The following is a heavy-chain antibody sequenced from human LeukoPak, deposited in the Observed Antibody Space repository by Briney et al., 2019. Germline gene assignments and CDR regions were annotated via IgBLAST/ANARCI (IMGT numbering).Heavy chain of an antibody. V-gene: IGHV4-30-2*01. D-gene: IGHD2-21*02. CDR3: VSAYCGGDCYHSLLTD. CDR1: GVSVGSGGYS. J-gene: IGHJ4*02. CDR2: IYHSRSS. Sequence: SETLSLTCAVSGVSVGSGGYSWSWVRQPPGTGLEWIGYIYHSRSSFYNPSLKSRLTIPMDRSKNQFSLKLSSVTAADTAVYYCVSAYCGGDCYHSLLTDWGQGALVTVSS.